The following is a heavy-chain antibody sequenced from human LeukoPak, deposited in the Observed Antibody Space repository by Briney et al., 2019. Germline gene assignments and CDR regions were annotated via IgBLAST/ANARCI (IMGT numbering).Heavy chain of an antibody. CDR2: TNPSGGST. V-gene: IGHV1-46*01. CDR1: GYTFTSYY. J-gene: IGHJ4*02. CDR3: ARAEHYDILAGYPPPGYFDY. D-gene: IGHD3-9*01. Sequence: ASVKVSCKASGYTFTSYYMHWVRQAPGQGLEWMGITNPSGGSTSYAQKFQGRVTMTRDTSTSPVYMELSNLRSEDTAVYYCARAEHYDILAGYPPPGYFDYWGQGTLVTVSS.